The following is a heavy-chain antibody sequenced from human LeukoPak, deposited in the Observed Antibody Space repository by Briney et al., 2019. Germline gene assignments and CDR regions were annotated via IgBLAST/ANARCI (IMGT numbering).Heavy chain of an antibody. D-gene: IGHD5-24*01. CDR1: GYTFTDYN. CDR3: ARVRDGYNDAYDI. Sequence: ASVKVSCETSGYTFTDYNLHWVRQAPGQRLEWMGIIKPSGGDTSYAQTLQGRVFMTRDTSTSTVYMELSSLKAADTAVYYCARVRDGYNDAYDIWGQGTMVTVSS. J-gene: IGHJ3*02. CDR2: IKPSGGDT. V-gene: IGHV1-46*04.